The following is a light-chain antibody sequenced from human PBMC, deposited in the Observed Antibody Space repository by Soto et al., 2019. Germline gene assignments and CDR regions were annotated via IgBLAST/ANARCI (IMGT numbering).Light chain of an antibody. CDR1: QGISNY. J-gene: IGKJ3*01. CDR2: VAS. CDR3: QKYNNVPFT. V-gene: IGKV1-27*01. Sequence: DIQMTQSPSSLSASVGDRVTITCRASQGISNYLAWYQQKPGNVPKLLIFVASTLQSGVPSRFSGSGSGTDFSLTISSLQPEDFATYYCQKYNNVPFTFGPGTKVDIK.